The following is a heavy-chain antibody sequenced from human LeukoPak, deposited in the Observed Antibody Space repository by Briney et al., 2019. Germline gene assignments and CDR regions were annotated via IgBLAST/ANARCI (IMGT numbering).Heavy chain of an antibody. CDR1: GGTFSNYA. J-gene: IGHJ4*02. CDR2: IIPIFGTA. D-gene: IGHD3-10*01. V-gene: IGHV1-69*01. CDR3: ARDLGDSFDY. Sequence: GASVKVSCKASGGTFSNYAISWVRQAPGQGLEWMGGIIPIFGTASYARKFQGRVTITADESTSTAYMELSSLRSEDTAVYYCARDLGDSFDYWGQGTLVTVSS.